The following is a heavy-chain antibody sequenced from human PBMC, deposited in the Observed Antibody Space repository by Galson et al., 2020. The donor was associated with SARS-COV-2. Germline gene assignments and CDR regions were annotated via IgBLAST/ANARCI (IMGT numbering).Heavy chain of an antibody. V-gene: IGHV2-5*01. CDR1: GFSLSTSGVG. Sequence: KMSGPTLVKPTQTLTLTCTFSGFSLSTSGVGVGWIRQPPGKALEWLALIYWYDDKRYSPSLKSRLTITKDTSKNQVVLTMTNMDPVDTATYYCAHLYSYGYGYYFDYWGQGTLVTVSS. D-gene: IGHD5-18*01. J-gene: IGHJ4*02. CDR3: AHLYSYGYGYYFDY. CDR2: IYWYDDK.